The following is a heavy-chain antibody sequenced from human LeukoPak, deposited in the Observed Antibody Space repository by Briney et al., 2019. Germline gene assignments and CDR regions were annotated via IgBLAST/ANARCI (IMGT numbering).Heavy chain of an antibody. V-gene: IGHV1-69*13. Sequence: GASVKVSCKASGGTFSSYAISWVRQAPGQGLEWMGGIIPIFGTANYAQKFQGRVTITADESTSTAYMELSSLRSEDTAAYYCAISLVLRYFDWLPGTWGQGTLVTVSS. CDR3: AISLVLRYFDWLPGT. D-gene: IGHD3-9*01. CDR1: GGTFSSYA. CDR2: IIPIFGTA. J-gene: IGHJ4*02.